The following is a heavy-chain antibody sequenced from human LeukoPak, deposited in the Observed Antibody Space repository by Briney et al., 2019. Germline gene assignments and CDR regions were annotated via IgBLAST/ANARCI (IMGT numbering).Heavy chain of an antibody. CDR1: GFTLSGYE. D-gene: IGHD3-22*01. CDR2: ISGSGNTI. V-gene: IGHV3-48*03. Sequence: PGGSLRLSCAASGFTLSGYEMNWVRQAPGKGLEWVSYISGSGNTIYYADSVKGRFTISRDNAKNSLYLQMNSLRAEDTAVYYCAREHDYDSSGYYTGYFDYWGQGTLVTVSS. CDR3: AREHDYDSSGYYTGYFDY. J-gene: IGHJ4*02.